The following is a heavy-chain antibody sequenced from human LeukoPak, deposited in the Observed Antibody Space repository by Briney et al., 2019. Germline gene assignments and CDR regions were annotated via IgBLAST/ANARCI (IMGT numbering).Heavy chain of an antibody. D-gene: IGHD6-19*01. Sequence: SETLSLTCTVSDGSISSNNYYWGWIRQPPGKGLEWIRSRFYTGRTYYNPSLQSRVIISVDTSKNQFSLRLSSVTAADTAVYHCARHLAVAGTSYNWFDPWGQGTQVTVSS. CDR1: DGSISSNNYY. V-gene: IGHV4-39*01. J-gene: IGHJ5*02. CDR2: RFYTGRT. CDR3: ARHLAVAGTSYNWFDP.